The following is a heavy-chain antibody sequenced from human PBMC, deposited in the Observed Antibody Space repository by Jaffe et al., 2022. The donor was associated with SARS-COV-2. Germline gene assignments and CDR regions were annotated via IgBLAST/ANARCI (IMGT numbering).Heavy chain of an antibody. J-gene: IGHJ5*02. CDR2: ISNDASQK. D-gene: IGHD3-10*01. CDR3: ARGPSVVRFGELWS. V-gene: IGHV3-30*04. CDR1: GFTFPSYA. Sequence: QVQLVESGGGVVQPGTSLRLSCAASGFTFPSYAMHWVRQAPGKGLEWVASISNDASQKYYADSLTGRITISRDNSEPTLFLQMSGLRPDDTAVYHCARGPSVVRFGELWSWGQGTLVIVSS.